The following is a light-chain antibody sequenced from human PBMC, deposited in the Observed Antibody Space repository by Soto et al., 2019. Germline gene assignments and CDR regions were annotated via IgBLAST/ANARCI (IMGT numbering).Light chain of an antibody. J-gene: IGLJ1*01. CDR2: DVS. Sequence: QSALTQPRSVSGSPGQSVTISCTGTSSDVGGYNYVSWYQQYSGKAPKLMIYDVSKRPSGVPDRFSGSTSGNTASLTISGLQAEDEADYYCCSYADTNTFVFGTGTKVTV. CDR1: SSDVGGYNY. V-gene: IGLV2-11*01. CDR3: CSYADTNTFV.